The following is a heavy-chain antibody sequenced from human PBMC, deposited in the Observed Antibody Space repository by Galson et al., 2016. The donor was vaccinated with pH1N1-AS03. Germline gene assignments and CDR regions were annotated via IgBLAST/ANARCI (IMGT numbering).Heavy chain of an antibody. Sequence: SLRLSCAASGFAFSRYWMSWVRQAPGKGLEWVANLNPDGDYKQYVDSAKGRFTISRDNTRNSLYLQMNSLRVEETAIYYCGPNPEYGEGAYWGQGALVTVSS. CDR1: GFAFSRYW. J-gene: IGHJ4*02. V-gene: IGHV3-7*01. D-gene: IGHD4-17*01. CDR3: GPNPEYGEGAY. CDR2: LNPDGDYK.